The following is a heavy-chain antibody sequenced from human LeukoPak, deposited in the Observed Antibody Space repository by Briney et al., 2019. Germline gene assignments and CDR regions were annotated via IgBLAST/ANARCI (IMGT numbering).Heavy chain of an antibody. CDR1: GYSISSGYY. D-gene: IGHD6-13*01. CDR2: IYHSGST. V-gene: IGHV4-38-2*02. CDR3: ARDTGSSSGGGSGMDV. Sequence: SETLSLTCAVSGYSISSGYYWGWIRPPPGKGLEWIGIIYHSGSTLYNPSLKSRVTISVDTSKTQFSLNLSSVTAADTAVYYCARDTGSSSGGGSGMDVWGKGTTVTVSS. J-gene: IGHJ6*04.